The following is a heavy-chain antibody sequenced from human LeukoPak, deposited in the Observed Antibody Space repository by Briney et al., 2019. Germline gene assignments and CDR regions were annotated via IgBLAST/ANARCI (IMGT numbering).Heavy chain of an antibody. Sequence: ASVKVSCKASGYTFTSYGISWVRQAPGQGLEWMGWISAYNGNTNYAQKLQGRVTMTTDTSTSKAYMELRSLRSDDTAVYYCARAVDDYGGNSGDWFDPWGQGTLVTVSS. CDR2: ISAYNGNT. V-gene: IGHV1-18*01. D-gene: IGHD4-23*01. J-gene: IGHJ5*02. CDR1: GYTFTSYG. CDR3: ARAVDDYGGNSGDWFDP.